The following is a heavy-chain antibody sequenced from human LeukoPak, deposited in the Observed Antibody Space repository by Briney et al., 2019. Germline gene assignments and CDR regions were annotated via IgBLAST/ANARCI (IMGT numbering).Heavy chain of an antibody. CDR2: ISTDGNNE. V-gene: IGHV3-30*18. Sequence: GGSLRLSCAASGFSFTMYGIHWVRQAPGKGLEWVAVISTDGNNEYYANSVKGRFTISRDNSKNTVYLQMTSLRTEDTAVYYCAKDQIGWAPGYVSGPLDQWGQGTLVTVSS. J-gene: IGHJ4*02. CDR1: GFSFTMYG. CDR3: AKDQIGWAPGYVSGPLDQ. D-gene: IGHD6-19*01.